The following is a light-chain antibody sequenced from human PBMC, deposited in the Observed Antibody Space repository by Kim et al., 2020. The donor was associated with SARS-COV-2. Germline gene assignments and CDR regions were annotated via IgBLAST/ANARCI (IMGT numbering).Light chain of an antibody. CDR3: QQYYNWPRT. CDR2: GAS. CDR1: QTVGSS. J-gene: IGKJ1*01. Sequence: ETVMTQSPATLSVSPGERVTLSCRASQTVGSSLAWYQQKPGQAPRLLIYGASARATGTPARFSGSASGTEFTLTISSLQSEDFAVYYCQQYYNWPRTFGQGTKVDIK. V-gene: IGKV3-15*01.